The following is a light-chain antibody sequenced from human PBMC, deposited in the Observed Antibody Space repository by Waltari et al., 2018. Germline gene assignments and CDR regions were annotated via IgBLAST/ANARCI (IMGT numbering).Light chain of an antibody. CDR3: QSFDSRLSDGVV. J-gene: IGLJ2*01. V-gene: IGLV1-40*01. CDR2: GNN. CDR1: SSNTGEGHD. Sequence: QSVLTQPPSVSGPPGRRVTISCTGSSSNTGEGHDVHGYQMFPGTAPKLLIYGNNNRPSGVPDRFSGSKSGTSASLAITGLQAEDEADYYCQSFDSRLSDGVVFGGGTKVTVL.